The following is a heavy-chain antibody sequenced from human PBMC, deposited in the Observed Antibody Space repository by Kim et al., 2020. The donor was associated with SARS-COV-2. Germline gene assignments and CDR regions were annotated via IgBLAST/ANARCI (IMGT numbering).Heavy chain of an antibody. D-gene: IGHD3-3*01. CDR3: ARDRRPIFGVVIIPSPFDP. CDR1: GYTFTSYY. V-gene: IGHV1-46*01. CDR2: INPSGGST. J-gene: IGHJ5*02. Sequence: ASVKVSCKASGYTFTSYYMHWVRQAPGQGLEWMGIINPSGGSTSYAQKFQGRVTMTRDTSTSTVYMELSSLRSEDTAVYYCARDRRPIFGVVIIPSPFDPWGQGTLVTVSS.